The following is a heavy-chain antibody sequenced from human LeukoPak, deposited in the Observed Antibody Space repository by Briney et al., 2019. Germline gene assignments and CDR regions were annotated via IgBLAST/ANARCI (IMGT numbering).Heavy chain of an antibody. CDR2: ISGSGGST. J-gene: IGHJ3*02. CDR1: GFTFRRYG. Sequence: PGRSLRLSCAASGFTFRRYGMSWVRQAPGKGLEWVSAISGSGGSTYYADSVKGRFTISRDNSKNTLYLQMNSLRAEDTAVYYCAKDRAVVAATKGDAFDIWGQGTMVTVSS. V-gene: IGHV3-23*01. CDR3: AKDRAVVAATKGDAFDI. D-gene: IGHD2-15*01.